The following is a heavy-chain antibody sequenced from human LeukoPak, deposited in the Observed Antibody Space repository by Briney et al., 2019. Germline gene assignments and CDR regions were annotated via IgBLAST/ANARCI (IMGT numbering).Heavy chain of an antibody. V-gene: IGHV3-74*01. J-gene: IGHJ1*01. CDR2: MNKDGSST. Sequence: GGSLRLSCAASGFTFSSYWMHWVRQAPGKGLVWVSHMNKDGSSTSYADSVKGRFTLSRDNAKNTLYLQMSSLRAEDTALYYCARPLYGDFAKYFQRWGQGTLVTVSS. CDR1: GFTFSSYW. D-gene: IGHD4-17*01. CDR3: ARPLYGDFAKYFQR.